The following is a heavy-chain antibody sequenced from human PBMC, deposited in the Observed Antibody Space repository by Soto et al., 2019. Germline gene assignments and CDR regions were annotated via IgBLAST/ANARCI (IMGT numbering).Heavy chain of an antibody. Sequence: SETLSLTCTVSGGSISSGGYYWSWIRQHPWKGLEWIGYIYYSGSTYYNPSLKSRVTISVDTSKNQFSLKLSSVTAADTAVYYCARSPAYCGGDCYSGWTWFDYWGQGTLVTVSS. D-gene: IGHD2-21*02. V-gene: IGHV4-31*03. CDR3: ARSPAYCGGDCYSGWTWFDY. CDR2: IYYSGST. CDR1: GGSISSGGYY. J-gene: IGHJ4*02.